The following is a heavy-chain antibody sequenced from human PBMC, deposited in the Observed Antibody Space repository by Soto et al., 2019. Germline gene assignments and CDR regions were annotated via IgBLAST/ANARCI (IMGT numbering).Heavy chain of an antibody. D-gene: IGHD3-10*01. V-gene: IGHV3-20*04. CDR3: ARGLSQIYGNYYPCDY. CDR2: IIWHGGST. Sequence: GGSLRLSCEASGFTFDNYAMSWVRQAPGKGLEWVSGIIWHGGSTGYVDSVKGRFTISRDNAKNSLYLQMNSLRAEDTALYYCARGLSQIYGNYYPCDYWGQGTLVTVSS. CDR1: GFTFDNYA. J-gene: IGHJ4*02.